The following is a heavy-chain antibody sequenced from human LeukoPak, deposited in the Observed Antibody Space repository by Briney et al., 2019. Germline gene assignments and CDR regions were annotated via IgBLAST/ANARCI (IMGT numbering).Heavy chain of an antibody. CDR1: GDSISSGGYY. D-gene: IGHD3-16*01. Sequence: SQTLSLTCTVSGDSISSGGYYWSWIRQHPGKGLEWIGNIYFSGSTYYSPSLKSRVTISVDTPKNQFSLKLSSVTAADTAVYYSARVLSSGGEDLGRFDFWGQGTLVTVSS. CDR2: IYFSGST. CDR3: ARVLSSGGEDLGRFDF. V-gene: IGHV4-31*03. J-gene: IGHJ4*02.